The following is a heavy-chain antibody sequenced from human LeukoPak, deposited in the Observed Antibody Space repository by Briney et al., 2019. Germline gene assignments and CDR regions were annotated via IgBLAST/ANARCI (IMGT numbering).Heavy chain of an antibody. V-gene: IGHV4-4*07. J-gene: IGHJ4*02. D-gene: IGHD3-22*01. CDR1: GGSISSYY. Sequence: PSETLSLTCTVSGGSISSYYWSWIRQPAGKGLEWIGRIYTSGSTNYNPSLKSRVTMSVDTSKNQFSLKLSSVTAADTAVYYCARGKRYYYDSSGYPAGGYDYWGQGTLVTVSS. CDR2: IYTSGST. CDR3: ARGKRYYYDSSGYPAGGYDY.